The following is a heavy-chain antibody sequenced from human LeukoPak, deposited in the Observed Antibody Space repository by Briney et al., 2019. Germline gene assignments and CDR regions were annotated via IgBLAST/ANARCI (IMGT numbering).Heavy chain of an antibody. D-gene: IGHD4-17*01. CDR3: VRGDYGDYTLLDY. CDR2: IYSGGST. V-gene: IGHV3-53*01. J-gene: IGHJ4*02. CDR1: GFTVSSNY. Sequence: GGSLRLSCAASGFTVSSNYMSWVRQAPGKGLEWVSVIYSGGSTYYADSVKGRFTISRDNSKNTLYLQMNSLRAEDTAAYYCVRGDYGDYTLLDYWGQGTLVTVSS.